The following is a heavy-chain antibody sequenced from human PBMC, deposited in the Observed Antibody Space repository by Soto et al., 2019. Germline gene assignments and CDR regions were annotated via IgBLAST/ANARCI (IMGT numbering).Heavy chain of an antibody. J-gene: IGHJ6*03. CDR3: AGSGRPGIAAPWDYYYMDV. D-gene: IGHD6-13*01. V-gene: IGHV3-48*01. CDR1: GFAFSASS. CDR2: ISSTSGTI. Sequence: LRLSCAASGFAFSASSMNWVRQTSGKRLEWVSIISSTSGTISYADSVKGRFTTSRDNAKNTLCLQMNSLRAEDTAVYYCAGSGRPGIAAPWDYYYMDVWGKGTTVTVSS.